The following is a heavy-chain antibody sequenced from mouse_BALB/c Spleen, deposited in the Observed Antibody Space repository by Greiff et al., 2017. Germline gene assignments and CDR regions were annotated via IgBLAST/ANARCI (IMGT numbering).Heavy chain of an antibody. V-gene: IGHV5-6-5*01. D-gene: IGHD4-1*01. CDR1: GFTFSSYA. J-gene: IGHJ3*01. Sequence: EVNLVESGGGLVKPGGSLKLSCAASGFTFSSYAMSWVRQTPEKRLEWVASISSGGSTYYPDSVKGRFTISRDNARNILYLQMSSLRSEDTAMYYCARERTGTSWFAYWGQGTLVTVSA. CDR2: ISSGGST. CDR3: ARERTGTSWFAY.